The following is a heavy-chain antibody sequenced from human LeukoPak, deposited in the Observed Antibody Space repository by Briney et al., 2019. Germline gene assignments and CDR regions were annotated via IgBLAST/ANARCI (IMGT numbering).Heavy chain of an antibody. CDR3: ARGGNCGGDCYPYYYYYMDV. V-gene: IGHV4-61*02. J-gene: IGHJ6*03. D-gene: IGHD2-21*02. CDR2: IYTSGST. Sequence: PSETLSLTCTVSGGSISSGSYYWSWIRQPAGKGLEWIGRIYTSGSTNYNPSPKSRVTISVDTSKNQFSLKLSSVTAADTAVYYCARGGNCGGDCYPYYYYYMDVWGKGTTVTVSS. CDR1: GGSISSGSYY.